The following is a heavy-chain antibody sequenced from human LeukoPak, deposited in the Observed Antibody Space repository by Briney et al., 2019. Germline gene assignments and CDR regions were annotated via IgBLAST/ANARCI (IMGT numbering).Heavy chain of an antibody. CDR3: AREGTSGGFGELPPYYYYYYMDV. Sequence: GASVKVSCKASGGTFSSYAISWVRQAPGQGLEWMGGIIPIFGTANYAQKFQGRVTITADKSTSTAYMELSSLRSEDTAVYYCAREGTSGGFGELPPYYYYYYMDVWGKGTTVTVSS. D-gene: IGHD3-10*01. J-gene: IGHJ6*03. V-gene: IGHV1-69*06. CDR2: IIPIFGTA. CDR1: GGTFSSYA.